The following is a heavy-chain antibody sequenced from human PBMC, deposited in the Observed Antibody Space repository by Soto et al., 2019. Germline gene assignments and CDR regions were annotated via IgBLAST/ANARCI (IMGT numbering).Heavy chain of an antibody. Sequence: SETLSLTCTVSGASISTSKTYWGWIRQSPGKGLEWIGSIYYSGSTYYNPSLRSRLTISVETSKNLFSLRLSSVTAADTAVYYCAGGPIRYFDYWGQGTLVTVSS. CDR1: GASISTSKTY. D-gene: IGHD3-3*01. CDR3: AGGPIRYFDY. J-gene: IGHJ4*02. V-gene: IGHV4-39*02. CDR2: IYYSGST.